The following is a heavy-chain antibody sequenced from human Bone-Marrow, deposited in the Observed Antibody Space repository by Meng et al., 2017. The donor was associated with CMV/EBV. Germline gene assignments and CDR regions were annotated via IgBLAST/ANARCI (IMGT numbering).Heavy chain of an antibody. D-gene: IGHD2/OR15-2a*01. CDR2: IYSGGSST. J-gene: IGHJ6*02. CDR3: AKFSVRRFDYGMDV. V-gene: IGHV3-23*03. CDR1: GFTFSSYA. Sequence: GGSLRLSCAASGFTFSSYAMSWVRQAPGKGLEWVSVIYSGGSSTYYADSVKGRFTISRHNSKNTLYLQMNSLRAEDTAVYYCAKFSVRRFDYGMDVCGQGTTVTVSS.